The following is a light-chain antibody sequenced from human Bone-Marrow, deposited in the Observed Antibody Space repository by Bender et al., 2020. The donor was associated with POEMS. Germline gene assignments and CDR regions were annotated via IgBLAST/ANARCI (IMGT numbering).Light chain of an antibody. J-gene: IGLJ1*01. Sequence: QSVLAQPASVSGSPGQSITISCTGTSSDVGGYNFVSWYKQHPGRAPKLLIHNVSNRPSGISSRFSGSKSGNTASLTISGLQAEDEATYYCGSFSSASSASSFGTGTTVTVL. CDR3: GSFSSASSASS. CDR1: SSDVGGYNF. CDR2: NVS. V-gene: IGLV2-14*03.